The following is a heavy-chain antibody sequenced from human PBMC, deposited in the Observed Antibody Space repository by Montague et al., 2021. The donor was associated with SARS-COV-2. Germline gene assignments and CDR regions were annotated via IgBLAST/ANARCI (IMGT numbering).Heavy chain of an antibody. CDR2: IDWDDDK. J-gene: IGHJ4*02. D-gene: IGHD1-7*01. V-gene: IGHV2-70*11. Sequence: PPLMKPSQTLTLTCTFSGFSLSTSGMCVSWIRQPPGKALEWLARIDWDDDKYYSPSLKTRLTISKDTSKNQVVLTMTNMDPVDTATYYCARETGTTVSLDYWGQGTLVTVSS. CDR3: ARETGTTVSLDY. CDR1: GFSLSTSGMC.